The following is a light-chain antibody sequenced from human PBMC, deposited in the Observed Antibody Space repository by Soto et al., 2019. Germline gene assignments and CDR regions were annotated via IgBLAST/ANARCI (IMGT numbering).Light chain of an antibody. CDR1: QSISSTH. V-gene: IGKV3-20*01. CDR3: QQYATSPGT. Sequence: EIGLTQSPDTLSLSPGERATLSCRASQSISSTHLVWYQQKPGQAPSLLIFGASSRATGIPDRFSGSGSGPDVPITISGLEPEDFAVYYCQQYATSPGTFGQGTKVAIK. J-gene: IGKJ1*01. CDR2: GAS.